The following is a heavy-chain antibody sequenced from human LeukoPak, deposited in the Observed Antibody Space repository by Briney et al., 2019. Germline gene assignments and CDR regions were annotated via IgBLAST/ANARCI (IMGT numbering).Heavy chain of an antibody. CDR1: GFTFTSSA. CDR2: IVVGSGNT. V-gene: IGHV1-58*01. J-gene: IGHJ4*02. CDR3: ARLAEYGGDY. Sequence: GTSVKFSCKASGFTFTSSAVQWVRQARGQRLEWIGWIVVGSGNTNYAQKFQERVTITRDMSTSTAYMELRSLRSDDTAVYYCARLAEYGGDYWGQGTLVTVSS. D-gene: IGHD3-3*02.